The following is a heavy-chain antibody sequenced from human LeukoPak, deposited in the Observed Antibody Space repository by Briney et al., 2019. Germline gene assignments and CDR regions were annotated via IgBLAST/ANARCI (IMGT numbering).Heavy chain of an antibody. CDR2: FDPEDGET. J-gene: IGHJ4*02. D-gene: IGHD3-10*01. CDR3: AATLPVRGDVFDY. CDR1: GYTLTELS. V-gene: IGHV1-24*01. Sequence: ASVKVSCKVSGYTLTELSMHWVRQAPGKGLEWMGGFDPEDGETVYAQKFQGRVTMTEDTSTDTAYMELSSLRSEDTAVYYCAATLPVRGDVFDYWGQGTLVTVSS.